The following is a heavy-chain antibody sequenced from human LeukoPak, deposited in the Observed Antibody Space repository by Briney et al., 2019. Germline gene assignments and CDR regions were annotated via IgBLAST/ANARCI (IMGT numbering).Heavy chain of an antibody. D-gene: IGHD6-19*01. CDR1: GFTFSSYG. V-gene: IGHV3-30*03. Sequence: GGSLRLSCAASGFTFSSYGMHWVRQAPGKGLEWVAVISYDGSNKYYADSVKGRFTISRDSSKNTLYLQMNSLRAEDTAVYYCARSYSSGWYYFDYWGQGTLVTVSS. CDR2: ISYDGSNK. J-gene: IGHJ4*02. CDR3: ARSYSSGWYYFDY.